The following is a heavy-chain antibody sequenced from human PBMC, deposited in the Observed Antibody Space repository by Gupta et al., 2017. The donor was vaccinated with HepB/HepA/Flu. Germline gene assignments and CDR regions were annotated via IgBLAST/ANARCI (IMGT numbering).Heavy chain of an antibody. Sequence: EVQLVESGGGLVQLGGSRRLSCAASGFTFSSYRMNWVRQAPGKGLEGVSHINSSTSTIYYADSVKGRFTISRDNAKNSLYLQMNSLRDEDTAVYYCATGSSEKQLGYYFDYWGQGTLVTVSS. CDR1: GFTFSSYR. V-gene: IGHV3-48*02. CDR3: ATGSSEKQLGYYFDY. CDR2: INSSTSTI. D-gene: IGHD6-13*01. J-gene: IGHJ4*02.